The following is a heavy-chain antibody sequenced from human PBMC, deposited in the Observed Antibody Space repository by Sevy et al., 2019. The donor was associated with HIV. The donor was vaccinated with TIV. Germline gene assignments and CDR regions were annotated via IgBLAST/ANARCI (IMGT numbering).Heavy chain of an antibody. CDR3: AEGDYYGSLYDLDV. CDR2: ISSSSSYI. V-gene: IGHV3-21*01. Sequence: GGSLRLSCAASGFSFNYHFMNWVRQVPGKGQEWVSYISSSSSYINYSDSVKGRFTISRENAKNLVFLEMNNLRPDDTAVYCGAEGDYYGSLYDLDVWGQGTLVTVSS. CDR1: GFSFNYHF. D-gene: IGHD3-10*01. J-gene: IGHJ4*02.